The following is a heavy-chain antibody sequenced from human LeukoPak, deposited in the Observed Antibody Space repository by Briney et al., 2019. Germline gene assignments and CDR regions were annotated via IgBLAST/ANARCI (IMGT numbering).Heavy chain of an antibody. CDR2: INHSGST. J-gene: IGHJ4*02. V-gene: IGHV4-34*09. CDR1: GGSFSNYY. D-gene: IGHD3-10*01. CDR3: ARGYYGSGSYYIDS. Sequence: PSETLSLTCAVYGGSFSNYYWSWIRQPPGKGLEWIGEINHSGSTNYNPSLESRVTISVDTSKNQFSLDLSSVTAADTAVYYCARGYYGSGSYYIDSWGQGTLVTVSS.